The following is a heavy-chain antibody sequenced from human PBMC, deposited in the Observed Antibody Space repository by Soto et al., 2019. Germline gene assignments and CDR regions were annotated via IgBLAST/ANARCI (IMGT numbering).Heavy chain of an antibody. V-gene: IGHV2-5*02. CDR1: GFSLNNDGVG. D-gene: IGHD1-20*01. CDR3: AHSSLHYKKWFDP. J-gene: IGHJ5*02. Sequence: QITLKESGPTVVKPTQTLTLTCTFSGFSLNNDGVGVGWIRQPPGKAPEWLALIYWDDDTRYSPSLRSRLTITKDSYKNQVVLPMTNMDPVDTATYFCAHSSLHYKKWFDPWGQGTLVTVSS. CDR2: IYWDDDT.